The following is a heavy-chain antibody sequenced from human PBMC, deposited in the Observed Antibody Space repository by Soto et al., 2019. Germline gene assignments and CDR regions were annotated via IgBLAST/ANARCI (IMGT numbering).Heavy chain of an antibody. CDR3: ARTLFGWGMWFDP. D-gene: IGHD3-10*02. CDR2: IYYSGST. CDR1: GGSISSYY. V-gene: IGHV4-59*01. Sequence: QVQLQKSGPGLVKPSETLSLTCTVSGGSISSYYWSWIRQPPGKGLEWIGYIYYSGSTNYNPSLTSRVTISVDTSKTQCSLKLSSVTAADTAVYYCARTLFGWGMWFDPWGQGTLVTVSS. J-gene: IGHJ5*02.